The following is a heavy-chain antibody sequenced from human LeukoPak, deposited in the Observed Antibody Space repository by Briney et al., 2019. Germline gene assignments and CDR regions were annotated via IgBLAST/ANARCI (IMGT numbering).Heavy chain of an antibody. CDR3: ARVRAVAAPGWDYYYYYMDV. J-gene: IGHJ6*03. CDR1: GYSISSGYY. CDR2: IYHSGST. D-gene: IGHD6-19*01. Sequence: SETLSLTCTVSGYSISSGYYWGWIRQPPGKGLEWIGSIYHSGSTYYNPSLKSRVTISVDTSKNQFSLKLSSVTAADTAVYYCARVRAVAAPGWDYYYYYMDVWGKGTTVTVSS. V-gene: IGHV4-38-2*02.